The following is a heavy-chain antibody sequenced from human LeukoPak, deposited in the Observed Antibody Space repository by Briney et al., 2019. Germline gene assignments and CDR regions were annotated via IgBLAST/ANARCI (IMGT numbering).Heavy chain of an antibody. J-gene: IGHJ3*02. CDR2: IKSKTDGGTT. D-gene: IGHD3-9*01. Sequence: GGSLRLSCAASGFTFSNARMSWVRQAPGKGLEWVGRIKSKTDGGTTDYAAPVKGRFTISRDDSKNTLYLQMNSLKTEDTAVYYCTINYDILTGYYWDAFDIWGQGTMVTVSS. CDR3: TINYDILTGYYWDAFDI. CDR1: GFTFSNAR. V-gene: IGHV3-15*01.